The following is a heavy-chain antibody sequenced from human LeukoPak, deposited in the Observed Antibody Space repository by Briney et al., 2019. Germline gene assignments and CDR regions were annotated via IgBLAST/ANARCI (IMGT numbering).Heavy chain of an antibody. J-gene: IGHJ3*01. V-gene: IGHV3-23*01. Sequence: GGSLRLSCAASGFTFSSYAMSWVRQVPGKGLEWVSAISGSGGGSFYTDSVKGRFTISRDNSKNTLLLQMNSLRAADTAIYYCAKGYDDYDDGGYYSRPDAFDLWGQGTMVTVSS. CDR2: ISGSGGGS. CDR1: GFTFSSYA. D-gene: IGHD3-22*01. CDR3: AKGYDDYDDGGYYSRPDAFDL.